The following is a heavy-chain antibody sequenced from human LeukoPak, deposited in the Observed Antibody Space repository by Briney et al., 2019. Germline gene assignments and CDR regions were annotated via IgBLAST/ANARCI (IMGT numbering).Heavy chain of an antibody. CDR1: GGSVSSSSYY. V-gene: IGHV4-61*01. J-gene: IGHJ3*02. Sequence: SETLSLTCTVSGGSVSSSSYYWSWIRQPPGKGLEWIGYIYYSGSTNYNPSLKSRVTISVDTSKNQFSLKLSSVTAADTAVYYCAGDYYDSSGLWAFDIWGQGTMVTVSS. CDR2: IYYSGST. D-gene: IGHD3-22*01. CDR3: AGDYYDSSGLWAFDI.